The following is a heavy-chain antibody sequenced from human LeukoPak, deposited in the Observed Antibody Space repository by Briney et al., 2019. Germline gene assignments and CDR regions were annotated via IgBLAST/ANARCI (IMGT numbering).Heavy chain of an antibody. J-gene: IGHJ4*02. CDR3: ARVGYHSDYYDSSGYYSFDY. D-gene: IGHD3-22*01. V-gene: IGHV4-39*07. Sequence: SETLSLTCTVSGGSISSSSYYWGWIRQPPGKGLEWIGSIYYSGSTYYNPSLKSRVTISVDTSKNQFSLKLSSVTAADTAVYYCARVGYHSDYYDSSGYYSFDYWGQGTLVTVSS. CDR1: GGSISSSSYY. CDR2: IYYSGST.